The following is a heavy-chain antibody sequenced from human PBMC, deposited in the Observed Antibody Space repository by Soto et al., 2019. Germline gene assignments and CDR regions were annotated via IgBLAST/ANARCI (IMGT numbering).Heavy chain of an antibody. V-gene: IGHV4-39*01. CDR1: GGSISSSSYY. J-gene: IGHJ4*02. CDR3: ARQGQRVATTRDIGYSSGWYFRTGFDY. Sequence: QLQLQESGPGLVKPSETLSLTCTVSGGSISSSSYYWGWIRQPPGKGLEWIGSIYYSGSTYYNPSLKSRVTISVDTSKNQFSLKLSSVTAADTAVYYCARQGQRVATTRDIGYSSGWYFRTGFDYWGQGTLVTVSS. D-gene: IGHD6-19*01. CDR2: IYYSGST.